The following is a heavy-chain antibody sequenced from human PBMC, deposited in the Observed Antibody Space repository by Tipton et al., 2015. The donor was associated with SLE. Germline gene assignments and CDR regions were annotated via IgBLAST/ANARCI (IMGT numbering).Heavy chain of an antibody. CDR2: INHSGST. Sequence: TLSLTCTVSGGSISSSSYYWGWIRQPPGKGLEWIGEINHSGSTNYNPSLKSRVTISVDTSKNQFSLKLSSVTAADTAVYYCARAPDGAVAGMSEYWGQGTLVTVSS. CDR3: ARAPDGAVAGMSEY. V-gene: IGHV4-39*07. CDR1: GGSISSSSYY. D-gene: IGHD6-19*01. J-gene: IGHJ4*02.